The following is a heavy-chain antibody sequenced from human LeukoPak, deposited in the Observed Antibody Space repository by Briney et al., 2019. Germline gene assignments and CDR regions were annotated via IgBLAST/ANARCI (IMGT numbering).Heavy chain of an antibody. CDR1: GFTFSSYW. D-gene: IGHD5-24*01. CDR3: ASQRWLQSSFDY. CDR2: INSDGSTT. J-gene: IGHJ4*02. V-gene: IGHV3-74*01. Sequence: GGSLRLSCAASGFTFSSYWMHWVCQAPGKGLVWVSRINSDGSTTNYADSVKGRFTISRDNAKNMLYLQMNSLRAEDTAVYYCASQRWLQSSFDYWGQGTLVTVSS.